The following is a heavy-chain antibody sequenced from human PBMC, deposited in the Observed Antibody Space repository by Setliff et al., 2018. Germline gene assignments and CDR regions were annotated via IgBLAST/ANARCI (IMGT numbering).Heavy chain of an antibody. V-gene: IGHV7-4-1*02. J-gene: IGHJ6*03. CDR2: INTYTGNP. Sequence: ASVKVSCKASGYTFTTYTMNWVRRAPGQGLEWMGWINTYTGNPTYAQGFTGRFVFSLDTSVSTAYLQISSLKAEDTAVYYCARDNRGYAWDYYYYMDVWGKGTTVTVSS. D-gene: IGHD2-15*01. CDR3: ARDNRGYAWDYYYYMDV. CDR1: GYTFTTYT.